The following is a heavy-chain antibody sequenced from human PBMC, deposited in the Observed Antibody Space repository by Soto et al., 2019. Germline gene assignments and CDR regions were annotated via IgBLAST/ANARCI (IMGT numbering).Heavy chain of an antibody. D-gene: IGHD2-2*01. V-gene: IGHV3-64D*06. CDR3: VKEAAVTSTLRVDY. CDR1: GFTSSSYS. Sequence: PGGSLRFSCSASGFTSSSYSMHWVRQAPGKGLEYVSVINYNGGSTYYADSVKGRFTISRDNSKSTLYLQMSNLRLEDTAVYYFVKEAAVTSTLRVDYWGQGTLVTVSS. J-gene: IGHJ4*02. CDR2: INYNGGST.